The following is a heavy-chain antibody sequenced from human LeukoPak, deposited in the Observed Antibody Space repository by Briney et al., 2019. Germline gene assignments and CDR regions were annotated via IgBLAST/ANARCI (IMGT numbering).Heavy chain of an antibody. D-gene: IGHD3-22*01. CDR1: GFTFSDYY. CDR3: TSRTPYYYDGSGFITEDY. Sequence: GGSLRLSCAASGFTFSDYYMSWIRQAPGKGVEWVSYISSSGSTIYYADSVKGRFTIYRDNAKNSLYLQMNSLRADDTAVYYCTSRTPYYYDGSGFITEDYWGQGTLVTVSS. V-gene: IGHV3-11*04. CDR2: ISSSGSTI. J-gene: IGHJ4*02.